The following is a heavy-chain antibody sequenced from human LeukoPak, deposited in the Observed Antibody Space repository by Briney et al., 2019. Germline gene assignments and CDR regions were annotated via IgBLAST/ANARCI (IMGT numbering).Heavy chain of an antibody. V-gene: IGHV3-30*02. CDR2: IQYDGSYK. J-gene: IGHJ4*02. CDR1: GFTFSFYG. CDR3: AKTSDQLLYSKFDF. Sequence: GGSLRLSCATSGFTFSFYGMHWVRQAPGKGLEWVAFIQYDGSYKFYADSVQGRFSISRDNSKSTLFLQMNSLRPDDTALYYCAKTSDQLLYSKFDFWGQGTLVIVSS. D-gene: IGHD2-2*02.